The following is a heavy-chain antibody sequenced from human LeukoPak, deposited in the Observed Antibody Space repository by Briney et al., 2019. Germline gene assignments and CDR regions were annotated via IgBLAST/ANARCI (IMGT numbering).Heavy chain of an antibody. Sequence: SETLSLTCIVSGYSISSGYYWGWIRQPPGKGLEWIGNIHHSGSTYYNPSLKSRVTISVDTSKNQLSLKLSSVTAADTAVYYCARVTRGYSSGWSSWGQGTLVTVSS. CDR1: GYSISSGYY. CDR3: ARVTRGYSSGWSS. V-gene: IGHV4-38-2*02. CDR2: IHHSGST. J-gene: IGHJ4*02. D-gene: IGHD6-19*01.